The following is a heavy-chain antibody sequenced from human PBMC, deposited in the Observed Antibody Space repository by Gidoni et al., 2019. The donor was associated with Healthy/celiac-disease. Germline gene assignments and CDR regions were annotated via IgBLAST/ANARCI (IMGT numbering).Heavy chain of an antibody. D-gene: IGHD6-19*01. J-gene: IGHJ4*02. V-gene: IGHV1-2*02. CDR3: ARVEIAVAGRRIDWHIDY. CDR2: INPNSGGT. CDR1: GYTFTGYY. Sequence: QVQLVQSGAEVKKPGASVKVSCKASGYTFTGYYMHWVRQAPGQGLEWMGWINPNSGGTNYAQKFQGRVTMTRDTSISTAYMELSRLRSDDTAVYYCARVEIAVAGRRIDWHIDYWGQGTLVTVSS.